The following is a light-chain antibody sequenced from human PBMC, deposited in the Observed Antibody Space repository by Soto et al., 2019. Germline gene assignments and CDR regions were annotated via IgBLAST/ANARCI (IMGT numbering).Light chain of an antibody. CDR2: HVS. V-gene: IGKV2-30*01. CDR3: LQPRYWPHT. Sequence: DVVLTQSPLSLPVTLGQPASISCRSSQSLLYSDGNTRLTWFHQRPGQSPRRLIYHVSSREPGVADRFSGSGSGTDFALQLSRVEAEDVGVYYCLQPRYWPHTFGQGTALEIK. CDR1: QSLLYSDGNTR. J-gene: IGKJ2*01.